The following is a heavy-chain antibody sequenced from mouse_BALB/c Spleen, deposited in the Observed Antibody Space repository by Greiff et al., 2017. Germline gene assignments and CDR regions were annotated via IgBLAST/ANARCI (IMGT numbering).Heavy chain of an antibody. J-gene: IGHJ2*01. CDR3: TRGGTTVVFDY. V-gene: IGHV5-6-4*01. Sequence: EVKVEESGGGLVKPGGSLKLSCAASGFTFSSYTMSWVRQTPEKRLEWVATISSGGSYTYYPDSVKGRFTISRDNAKNTLYLQMSSLKSEDTAMYYCTRGGTTVVFDYWGQGTTLTVSS. CDR2: ISSGGSYT. CDR1: GFTFSSYT. D-gene: IGHD1-1*01.